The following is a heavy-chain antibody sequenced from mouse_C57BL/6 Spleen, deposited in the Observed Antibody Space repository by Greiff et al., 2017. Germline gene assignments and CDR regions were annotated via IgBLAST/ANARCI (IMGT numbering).Heavy chain of an antibody. J-gene: IGHJ1*03. Sequence: DVMLVESEGGLVQPGSSMKLSCTASGFTFSDYYMAWVRQVPEKGLEWVANINYDGSSTYYLDSLKSRFIISRDNAKNILYLQMSSLKSEDTATYYCARERLRYFDVWGTGTTVTVSS. CDR2: INYDGSST. CDR3: ARERLRYFDV. D-gene: IGHD2-13*01. CDR1: GFTFSDYY. V-gene: IGHV5-16*01.